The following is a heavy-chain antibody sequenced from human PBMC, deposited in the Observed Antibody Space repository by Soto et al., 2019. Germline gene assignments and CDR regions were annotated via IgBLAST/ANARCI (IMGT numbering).Heavy chain of an antibody. D-gene: IGHD6-19*01. CDR3: ARAVGDPLYYLDY. Sequence: QVQLQESGPGLVRPSETLSLTCTVSSDSISSYYLIWIRQSPGKGLEWIGYTDYSGNTNYNPSLKSRATISGDTSKNQFSLRLSSVTAADTAVYYCARAVGDPLYYLDYWGQGTLVTVSS. CDR2: TDYSGNT. V-gene: IGHV4-59*08. J-gene: IGHJ4*02. CDR1: SDSISSYY.